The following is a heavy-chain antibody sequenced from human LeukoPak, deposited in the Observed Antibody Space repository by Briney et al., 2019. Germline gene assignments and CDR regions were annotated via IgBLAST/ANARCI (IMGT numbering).Heavy chain of an antibody. Sequence: GGSLRLSCAASGFTSSSYGMHWVRQAPGKGLEWVAVISYDGSNKYYADSVKGRFTISRDNSKNTLYLQMNSLRAKDTAVYYCAKDLLWFGELLLRRANDAFDIWGQGTMVTVSS. CDR2: ISYDGSNK. D-gene: IGHD3-10*01. J-gene: IGHJ3*02. CDR1: GFTSSSYG. CDR3: AKDLLWFGELLLRRANDAFDI. V-gene: IGHV3-30*18.